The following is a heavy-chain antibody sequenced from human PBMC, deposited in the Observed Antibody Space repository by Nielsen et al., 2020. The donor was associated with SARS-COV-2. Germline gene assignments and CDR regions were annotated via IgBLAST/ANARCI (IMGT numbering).Heavy chain of an antibody. J-gene: IGHJ4*02. CDR3: ARGEDGDYVRSDFDY. Sequence: GSLRLSCTVSGGSISSGGYCWSWIRQPPGKGLEWIGEINHSGSTNYNPSLKSRVTISVDTSKNQFSLKLSSVTAADTAVYYCARGEDGDYVRSDFDYWGQGTLVTVSS. CDR1: GGSISSGGYC. CDR2: INHSGST. D-gene: IGHD4-17*01. V-gene: IGHV4-39*07.